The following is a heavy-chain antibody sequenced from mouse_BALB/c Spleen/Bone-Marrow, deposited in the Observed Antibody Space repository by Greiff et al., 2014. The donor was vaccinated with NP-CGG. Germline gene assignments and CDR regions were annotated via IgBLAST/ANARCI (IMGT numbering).Heavy chain of an antibody. CDR2: TNPYNDGT. Sequence: VQLQQSGPELVKPGASVKMSCKASGYTFTSYVMHWVKQKPGQGLEWIGYTNPYNDGTKYNEKFKGKATLTSDKSSSTAYMELSSLTSEDSAVYYCARRDYYGSSFYWYFDVWGAGTTVAVSS. CDR1: GYTFTSYV. D-gene: IGHD1-1*01. CDR3: ARRDYYGSSFYWYFDV. V-gene: IGHV1-14*01. J-gene: IGHJ1*01.